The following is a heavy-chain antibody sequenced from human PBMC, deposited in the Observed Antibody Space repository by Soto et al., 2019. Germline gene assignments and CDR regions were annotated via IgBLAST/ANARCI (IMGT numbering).Heavy chain of an antibody. Sequence: QVQLVQSGAEVMKPGSSVKVSCKASGGTFSSYAISWVRQAPGQGLEWMGGIIPIFGTANYAQKFQGRVTITADESTSTAYMELSSLRSEDTAVYYCARDEDDILTGYKAYYYYGMDVWGQGTTVTVSS. CDR1: GGTFSSYA. CDR3: ARDEDDILTGYKAYYYYGMDV. D-gene: IGHD3-9*01. V-gene: IGHV1-69*01. J-gene: IGHJ6*02. CDR2: IIPIFGTA.